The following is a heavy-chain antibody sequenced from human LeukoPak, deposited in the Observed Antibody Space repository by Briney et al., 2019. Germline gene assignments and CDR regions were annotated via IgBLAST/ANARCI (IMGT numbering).Heavy chain of an antibody. V-gene: IGHV1-2*02. J-gene: IGHJ1*01. CDR3: ARDSYDILTTNLKH. CDR1: GYTFTGYY. CDR2: INPNSGGT. Sequence: GASVKDSCKASGYTFTGYYMHGVRQAPGQGLEWMGWINPNSGGTNYAQKFQGRVTMTRDTSISTAYMELSRLRSDDTAVYYCARDSYDILTTNLKHWGQGTLVTVSS. D-gene: IGHD3-9*01.